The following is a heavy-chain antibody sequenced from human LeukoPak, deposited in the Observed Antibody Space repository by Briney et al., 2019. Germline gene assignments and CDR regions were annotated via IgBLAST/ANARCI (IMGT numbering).Heavy chain of an antibody. J-gene: IGHJ4*02. D-gene: IGHD6-13*01. Sequence: GESLKISCKGFGYSFTNYWIAWVRQMPGKGLEWMGIIYPGDSDTRYSPSFQGQVTISADKSISTAYLQWSSLKASDTAMYYCARREYSSSWYPFVHWGQGTLVTVSS. CDR1: GYSFTNYW. V-gene: IGHV5-51*01. CDR2: IYPGDSDT. CDR3: ARREYSSSWYPFVH.